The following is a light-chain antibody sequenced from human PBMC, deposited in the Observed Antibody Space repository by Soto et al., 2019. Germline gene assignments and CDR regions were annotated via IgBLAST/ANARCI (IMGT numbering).Light chain of an antibody. CDR2: GTS. V-gene: IGKV3-20*01. CDR1: QRISTSY. J-gene: IGKJ3*01. CDR3: QQYGDSPFT. Sequence: EIVLTQSPGTLSLSAGERATLSCRASQRISTSYLAWYQQKPGRAPRVLVYGTSTRATGIPSRCSGSGSGTDFTLTISRLEPEDFVVYYCQQYGDSPFTFGPGNKVDIK.